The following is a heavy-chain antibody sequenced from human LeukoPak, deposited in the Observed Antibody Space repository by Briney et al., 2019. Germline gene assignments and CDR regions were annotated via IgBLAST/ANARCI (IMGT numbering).Heavy chain of an antibody. CDR2: ISGSGDST. CDR1: GFAFSSYA. CDR3: AKQAYIVVVPAAPAGRWFDP. D-gene: IGHD2-2*01. V-gene: IGHV3-23*01. Sequence: GGSLRLSCAASGFAFSSYAMSWVRQAPGKGLEWVSAISGSGDSTYYADSVKGRFTISRDNSKNTLYLQMNSLRAEDTAVYYCAKQAYIVVVPAAPAGRWFDPWGQGTLVTVSS. J-gene: IGHJ5*02.